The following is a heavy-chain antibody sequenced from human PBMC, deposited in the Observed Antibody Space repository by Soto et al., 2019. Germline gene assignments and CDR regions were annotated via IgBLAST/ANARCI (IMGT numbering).Heavy chain of an antibody. Sequence: SETLSLTCTVSGGSISSSSYYWGWIRQPPGKGLEWIGCIYYSGSTYYNPSLRSRVTISVDTSKNQFSLKLSSLTAADTAVYYCARLGLGYAFDIWGQGTMVTVSS. D-gene: IGHD3-16*01. J-gene: IGHJ3*02. CDR1: GGSISSSSYY. CDR3: ARLGLGYAFDI. V-gene: IGHV4-39*01. CDR2: IYYSGST.